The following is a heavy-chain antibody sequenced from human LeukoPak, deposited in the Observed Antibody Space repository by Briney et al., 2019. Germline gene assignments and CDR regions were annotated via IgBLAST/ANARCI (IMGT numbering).Heavy chain of an antibody. CDR2: IRYDGNNK. CDR3: AKGSDYYDSSGYSH. D-gene: IGHD3-22*01. Sequence: PGGSLRLSCAASGFTFSRNGMHWVRQAPGKGLEWVAFIRYDGNNKYYVDSVKGRFTISRDNSKNTLYLQMNSLRAEDTAVYYCAKGSDYYDSSGYSHWGQGTLVTVSS. J-gene: IGHJ4*02. CDR1: GFTFSRNG. V-gene: IGHV3-30*02.